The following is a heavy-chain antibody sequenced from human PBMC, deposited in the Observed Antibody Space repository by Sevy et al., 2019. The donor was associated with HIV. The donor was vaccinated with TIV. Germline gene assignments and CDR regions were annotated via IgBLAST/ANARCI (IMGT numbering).Heavy chain of an antibody. CDR1: GFSFDSYG. V-gene: IGHV3-23*01. D-gene: IGHD3-22*01. Sequence: LLGGSLRLSCAVSGFSFDSYGMTWVRQAPGKGLEWVSGISGSGTRTYYADSVKGRFIISRDNSKNTLYLQMNSLRSEDTAIYYCAKGGGGHYDPDEIGYYFYYYNMDVWGKGTTVTVSS. CDR2: ISGSGTRT. CDR3: AKGGGGHYDPDEIGYYFYYYNMDV. J-gene: IGHJ6*03.